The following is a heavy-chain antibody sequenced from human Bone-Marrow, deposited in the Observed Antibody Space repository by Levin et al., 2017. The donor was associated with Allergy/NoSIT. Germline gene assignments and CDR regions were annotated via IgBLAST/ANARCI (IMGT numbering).Heavy chain of an antibody. Sequence: PGESLKISCAASGFTFSSYDMHWVRQATGKGLEWVSAIGTAGDTYYPGSVKGRFTISRENAKNSLYLQMNSLRAGDTAVYYCARGSSGSYSPDYWGQGTLVTVSS. CDR2: IGTAGDT. CDR1: GFTFSSYD. J-gene: IGHJ4*02. D-gene: IGHD1-26*01. V-gene: IGHV3-13*01. CDR3: ARGSSGSYSPDY.